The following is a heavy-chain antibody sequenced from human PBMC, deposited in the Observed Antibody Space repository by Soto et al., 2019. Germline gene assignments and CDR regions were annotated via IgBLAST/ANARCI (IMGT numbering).Heavy chain of an antibody. CDR2: IYSGGST. CDR1: GFTVSSNY. J-gene: IGHJ4*02. Sequence: EVQLVESGGGLVQPGGSLRLSCAASGFTVSSNYMSWVRQAPGKGLEWVSVIYSGGSTYYADSVKGRFTISRYNSNNTLYLQINSLTADDTGDYYCATNILGYCNSTSCYHPPAYWGQRTLVTVSS. D-gene: IGHD2-2*01. CDR3: ATNILGYCNSTSCYHPPAY. V-gene: IGHV3-66*01.